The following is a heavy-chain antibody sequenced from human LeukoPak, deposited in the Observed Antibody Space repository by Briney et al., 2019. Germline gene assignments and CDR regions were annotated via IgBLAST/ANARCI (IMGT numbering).Heavy chain of an antibody. V-gene: IGHV4-39*01. CDR2: IYYSGST. CDR3: ARRGATISTWHYFDY. CDR1: GGSISSSSYY. D-gene: IGHD5-12*01. J-gene: IGHJ4*02. Sequence: PSETLSLTCTVSGGSISSSSYYWGWIRQPPGKGLEWIGSIYYSGSTYYSPSLKSRVTISVDTSKNQFSLKLSSVTAADTAVYYCARRGATISTWHYFDYWGQGTLVTVSS.